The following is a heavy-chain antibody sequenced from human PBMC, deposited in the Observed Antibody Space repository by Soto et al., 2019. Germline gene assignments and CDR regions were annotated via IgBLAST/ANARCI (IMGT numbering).Heavy chain of an antibody. J-gene: IGHJ4*02. D-gene: IGHD5-18*01. CDR2: INHSGST. Sequence: PSETLSLTCAVYGGSFSGYYCIWSRHPPFKGLEWIGEINHSGSTNYNPSLKSRVTISVDTSKNQFSLKLSSVTAADTAVYYCARGRRYSYGPLGRFDYWGQGTLVTVSS. CDR3: ARGRRYSYGPLGRFDY. V-gene: IGHV4-34*01. CDR1: GGSFSGYY.